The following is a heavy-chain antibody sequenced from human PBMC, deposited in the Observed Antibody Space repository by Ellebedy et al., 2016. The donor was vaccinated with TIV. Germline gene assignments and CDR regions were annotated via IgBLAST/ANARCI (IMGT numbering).Heavy chain of an antibody. J-gene: IGHJ4*02. D-gene: IGHD2-21*01. CDR3: ARDVPGSGCALDY. CDR1: GFTFSNYA. Sequence: PGGSLRLSCAASGFTFSNYAMTWVRQAPGKGLEWVSAISGDDTHYVNSVKGRFTISRDTSNNTLVLQMNSLRVEDTAVYFCARDVPGSGCALDYWGQGTLVTVSS. CDR2: ISGDDT. V-gene: IGHV3-23*01.